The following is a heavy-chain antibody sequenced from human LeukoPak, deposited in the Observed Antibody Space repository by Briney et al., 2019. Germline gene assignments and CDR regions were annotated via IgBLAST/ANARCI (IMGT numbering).Heavy chain of an antibody. CDR3: ARGSYYGDTLYYYYYYMDV. Sequence: SETLSLTCTVSGGSISNYYWSWIRQPAGKGLEWIGRIYTSGSTNYNPSLKSRVTMSVDTSKNQFSLKLSSVTAADTAVYYCARGSYYGDTLYYYYYYMDVWGKGTTVTVSS. D-gene: IGHD1-26*01. CDR2: IYTSGST. V-gene: IGHV4-4*07. CDR1: GGSISNYY. J-gene: IGHJ6*03.